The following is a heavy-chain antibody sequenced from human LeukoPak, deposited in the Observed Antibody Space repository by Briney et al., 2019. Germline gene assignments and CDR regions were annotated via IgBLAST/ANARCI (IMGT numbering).Heavy chain of an antibody. V-gene: IGHV1-18*01. D-gene: IGHD6-13*01. CDR3: ARANSGYSSSWYRYYYYYMDV. CDR2: ISAYNGNT. Sequence: ASVKVSCKASGYTFTSYGISWVRQAPGQGLEWMGWISAYNGNTNYAQKLQGRVTMTTDTSTSTAYMELRSLRSDDTAVYYCARANSGYSSSWYRYYYYYMDVWGKGTTVTVSS. CDR1: GYTFTSYG. J-gene: IGHJ6*03.